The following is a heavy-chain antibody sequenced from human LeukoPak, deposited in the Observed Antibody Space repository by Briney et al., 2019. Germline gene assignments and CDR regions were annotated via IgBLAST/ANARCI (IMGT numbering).Heavy chain of an antibody. CDR2: IYYSGST. J-gene: IGHJ6*02. Sequence: SETLPLTCTVSGGSISSYYWSWIRQPPGKGLEWIGYIYYSGSTNYNPSLKSRVTISVDTSKNQFSLKLSSVTAADTAVYYCARETARTHGGLGYYYGMDVWGQGTTVTVSS. V-gene: IGHV4-59*01. CDR1: GGSISSYY. CDR3: ARETARTHGGLGYYYGMDV. D-gene: IGHD4-23*01.